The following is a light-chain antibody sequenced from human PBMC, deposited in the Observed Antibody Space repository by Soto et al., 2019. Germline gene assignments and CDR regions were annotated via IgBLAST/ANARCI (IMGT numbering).Light chain of an antibody. CDR2: STN. V-gene: IGLV8-61*01. Sequence: QAVVTQEPSFSVSPGRTVTLTCGLSSGSVSTSYYPSWYQQTPGQAPRTLIYSTNTRSSGVPDRFSGSILGNKAALAITGAQADDEADDYCALYMGSGIWVFGGGAKVTVL. CDR3: ALYMGSGIWV. CDR1: SGSVSTSYY. J-gene: IGLJ3*02.